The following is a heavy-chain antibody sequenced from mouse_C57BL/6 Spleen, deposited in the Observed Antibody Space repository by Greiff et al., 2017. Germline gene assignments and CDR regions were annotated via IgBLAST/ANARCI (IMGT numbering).Heavy chain of an antibody. V-gene: IGHV5-12*01. Sequence: EVKLVESGGGLVQPGGSLKLSCAASGFTFSDYYMYWVRQTPEKRLEWVAYISNGGGSTYYPDTVKGRFTISRDNAKNTLYLQMSRLKSEDTAMYYCARRGLGREENYFDYWGQGTTLTVSS. CDR3: ARRGLGREENYFDY. CDR1: GFTFSDYY. CDR2: ISNGGGST. J-gene: IGHJ2*01. D-gene: IGHD4-1*01.